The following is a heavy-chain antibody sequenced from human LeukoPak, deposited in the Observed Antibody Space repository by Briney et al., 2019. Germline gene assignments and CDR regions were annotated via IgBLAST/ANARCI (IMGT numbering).Heavy chain of an antibody. V-gene: IGHV1-46*01. CDR2: INPGDGNT. D-gene: IGHD3-10*01. CDR1: GYTFTTYY. J-gene: IGHJ4*02. Sequence: ASVKVSCKASGYTFTTYYMHWVRQAPGQGLEWMGIINPGDGNTIYAQTFQGRVTMTRDTSTSTVYMELSGLRSEDTAVYFCARRGGDRGLDYWGQGTLVTVSS. CDR3: ARRGGDRGLDY.